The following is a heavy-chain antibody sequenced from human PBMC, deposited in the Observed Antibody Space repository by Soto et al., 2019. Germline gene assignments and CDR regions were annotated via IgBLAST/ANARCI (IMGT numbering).Heavy chain of an antibody. Sequence: PGGSLRLSCAASGFTFSSYGISWVRQAPGKGLDWVSAISGSGGSTYYADSVKGRFTISRDNSKNTLYLQMNSLRAEDTAVYYCAKHLAPRKGPDICGQGTMVIVSS. V-gene: IGHV3-23*01. J-gene: IGHJ3*02. CDR1: GFTFSSYG. CDR3: AKHLAPRKGPDI. CDR2: ISGSGGST. D-gene: IGHD3-3*02.